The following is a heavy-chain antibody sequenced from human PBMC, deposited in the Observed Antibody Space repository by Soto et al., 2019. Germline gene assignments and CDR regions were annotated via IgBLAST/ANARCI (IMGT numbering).Heavy chain of an antibody. CDR2: IYYSGST. CDR1: GGSISSGDYY. J-gene: IGHJ4*02. V-gene: IGHV4-30-4*01. D-gene: IGHD3-10*01. Sequence: SETLSLTCTVSGGSISSGDYYWSWIRQPPGKGLEWIGYIYYSGSTYYNPSLKSRVTISVDTSKNQFSLKLNSMTAADTAVYYCARHNYGSGSTYFLYWGQGTLVTSPQ. CDR3: ARHNYGSGSTYFLY.